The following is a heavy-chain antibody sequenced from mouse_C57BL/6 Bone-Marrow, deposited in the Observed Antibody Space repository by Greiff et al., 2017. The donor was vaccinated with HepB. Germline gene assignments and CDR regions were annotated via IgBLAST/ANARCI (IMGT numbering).Heavy chain of an antibody. CDR2: IYPRSGNT. CDR1: GYTFTSYG. D-gene: IGHD2-5*01. Sequence: VQLQQSGAELARPGASVKLSCKASGYTFTSYGISWVKQRTGQGLEWIGEIYPRSGNTYYNEKFKGKSILTADKSSSTAYMELRSLTSEDSAVYFCARPSYSNYDWYFDVWGTGTTVTVSS. V-gene: IGHV1-81*01. CDR3: ARPSYSNYDWYFDV. J-gene: IGHJ1*03.